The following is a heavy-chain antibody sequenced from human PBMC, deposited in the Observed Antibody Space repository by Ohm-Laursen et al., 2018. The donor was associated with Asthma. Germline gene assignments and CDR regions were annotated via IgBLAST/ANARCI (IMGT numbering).Heavy chain of an antibody. Sequence: SLRLSCAAFGYTFSRYSIHWVRQIPGKGLEWVASISTASSFIYYADSVRGRFTTSRDNARNSVYLQMNSLRAQDTAVYYCAVRTTSAGFDVWGQGTTVTVSS. J-gene: IGHJ6*02. CDR2: ISTASSFI. V-gene: IGHV3-21*01. CDR1: GYTFSRYS. CDR3: AVRTTSAGFDV. D-gene: IGHD1-1*01.